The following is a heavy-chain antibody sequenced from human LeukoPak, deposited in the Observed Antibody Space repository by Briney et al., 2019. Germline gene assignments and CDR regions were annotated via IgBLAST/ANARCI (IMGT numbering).Heavy chain of an antibody. D-gene: IGHD3-3*01. CDR2: IWYDGSNK. V-gene: IGHV3-33*06. CDR3: AKELGGEYYDFWSGYFPRDYYYGMDV. Sequence: PGRSLRLSCAASGFTFSSYGMHWVRQAPGKGLEWVAVIWYDGSNKYYADSVKGRFTISRDNSKNTLYLQMNSLRAEDTAVYYCAKELGGEYYDFWSGYFPRDYYYGMDVWGQGTTVTVSS. J-gene: IGHJ6*02. CDR1: GFTFSSYG.